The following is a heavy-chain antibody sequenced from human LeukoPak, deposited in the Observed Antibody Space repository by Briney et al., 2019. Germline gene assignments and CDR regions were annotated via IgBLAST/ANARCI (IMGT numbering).Heavy chain of an antibody. Sequence: SETLSLTCTVSGGSISSYYWSWIRQPPGKGLEWIGYIYYSGSTNYNPSLKSRVTISVDTSKNQFSLKLSSVTAADTAVYYCAREGGYSAYSYWGQGTLVTVSS. J-gene: IGHJ4*02. V-gene: IGHV4-59*12. D-gene: IGHD5-12*01. CDR2: IYYSGST. CDR1: GGSISSYY. CDR3: AREGGYSAYSY.